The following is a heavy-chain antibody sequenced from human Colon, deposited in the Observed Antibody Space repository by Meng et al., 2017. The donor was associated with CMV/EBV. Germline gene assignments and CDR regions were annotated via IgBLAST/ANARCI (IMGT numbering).Heavy chain of an antibody. CDR3: ARVVLNFFDY. V-gene: IGHV4-39*07. CDR2: IYNSGSA. CDR1: GGSFTSNSYF. Sequence: HLEESGPGLVKPSETLSLTGTVSGGSFTSNSYFLGWIRQPPGKGLEYIGSIYNSGSAYYNPSLKSRVTISLDTSKNQFSLKLSSVTAADTAMYYCARVVLNFFDYWGQGTLVTVSS. D-gene: IGHD3-10*02. J-gene: IGHJ4*02.